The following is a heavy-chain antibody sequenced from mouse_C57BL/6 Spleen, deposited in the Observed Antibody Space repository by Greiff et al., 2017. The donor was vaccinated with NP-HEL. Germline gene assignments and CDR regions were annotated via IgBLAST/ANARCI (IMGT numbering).Heavy chain of an antibody. CDR2: IHPNSGST. CDR3: ASPFYGNGYFDV. CDR1: GYTFTSYW. D-gene: IGHD1-2*01. V-gene: IGHV1-64*01. J-gene: IGHJ1*03. Sequence: QVQLQQSGAELVKPGASVKLSCKASGYTFTSYWMHWVKQRPGQGLEWIGMIHPNSGSTNYNEKFKSKATLTVDKSSSTAYRQLSSLTSEDSAVYYCASPFYGNGYFDVWGTGTTVTVSS.